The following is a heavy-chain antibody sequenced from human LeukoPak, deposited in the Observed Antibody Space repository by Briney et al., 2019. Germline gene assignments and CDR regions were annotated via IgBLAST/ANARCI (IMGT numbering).Heavy chain of an antibody. CDR2: IYYSGST. CDR3: ARHHVSSGWYDWFDP. V-gene: IGHV4-59*08. J-gene: IGHJ5*02. CDR1: GGSISSYY. Sequence: PSETLSLTCNVSGGSISSYYWSWIRQPPGKGLEWIGYIYYSGSTNYNPSLKSRVTISVDTSKNQFSLKLSSVTAANTAVYYCARHHVSSGWYDWFDPWGQGTLVTVSS. D-gene: IGHD6-19*01.